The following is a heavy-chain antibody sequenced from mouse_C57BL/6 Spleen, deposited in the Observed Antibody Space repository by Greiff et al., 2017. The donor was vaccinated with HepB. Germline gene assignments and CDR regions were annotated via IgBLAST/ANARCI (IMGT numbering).Heavy chain of an antibody. CDR2: IYPGSGST. J-gene: IGHJ2*01. CDR1: GYTFTSYW. Sequence: VQLQQPGAELVKPGASVKMSCKASGYTFTSYWITWVKQRPGQGLEWIGDIYPGSGSTNYNEKFKSKATLTVDTSSSTAYMQLSSLTSEDSAVYYCARIYYDYDVYYFDYWGQGTTLTVSS. V-gene: IGHV1-55*01. D-gene: IGHD2-4*01. CDR3: ARIYYDYDVYYFDY.